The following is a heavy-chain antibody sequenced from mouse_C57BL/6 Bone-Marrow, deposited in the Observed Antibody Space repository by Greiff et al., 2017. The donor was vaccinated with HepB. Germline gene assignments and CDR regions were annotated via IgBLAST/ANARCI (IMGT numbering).Heavy chain of an antibody. D-gene: IGHD1-1*02. V-gene: IGHV14-4*01. CDR2: IDPENGDT. CDR3: TTRVDFDD. J-gene: IGHJ2*01. Sequence: VQLQQSGAELVRPGASVKLSCTASGFNIKDDYMHWVKQRPEQGLEWIGWIDPENGDTEYASKFQGKATITADTSSNTAYLQLSSLTPEDTAVYYCTTRVDFDDWGQGTTLTVSS. CDR1: GFNIKDDY.